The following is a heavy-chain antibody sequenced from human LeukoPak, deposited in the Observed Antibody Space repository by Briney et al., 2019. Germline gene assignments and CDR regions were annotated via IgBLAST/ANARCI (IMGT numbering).Heavy chain of an antibody. J-gene: IGHJ4*02. CDR3: AREPIAARSVDY. CDR1: GHTFSSYS. CDR2: ISSSSSYI. Sequence: PGGSLSLSCAASGHTFSSYSMNWVRQAPGKGLEWVSSISSSSSYIYYADSVKGRFTISRDNAKNSLYLQMNSLRAEDTAVYYCAREPIAARSVDYWGQGTLVTVSA. D-gene: IGHD6-6*01. V-gene: IGHV3-21*01.